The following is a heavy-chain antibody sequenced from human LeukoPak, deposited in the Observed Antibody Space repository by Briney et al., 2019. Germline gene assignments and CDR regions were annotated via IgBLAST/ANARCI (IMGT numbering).Heavy chain of an antibody. CDR2: INPNSGGT. J-gene: IGHJ4*02. CDR1: GYTFTGYY. V-gene: IGHV1-2*02. D-gene: IGHD5-24*01. Sequence: GASVKVSCKASGYTFTGYYMHWVRQAPGQGLEWMGWINPNSGGTNYAQKFQGRVTMTRDTSISTAYMELSRLRSDDTAVYYCARVNRGRDGYNFAYWGQGTLVTVSS. CDR3: ARVNRGRDGYNFAY.